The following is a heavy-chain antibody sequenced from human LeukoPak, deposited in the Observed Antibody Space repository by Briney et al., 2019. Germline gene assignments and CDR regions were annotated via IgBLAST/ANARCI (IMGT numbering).Heavy chain of an antibody. D-gene: IGHD2-2*01. Sequence: GGSLRLSCAASGFTFSDYYTSWIRQAPGKGLEWVSYISSSGSTIYYADSVKGRFTISRDSAKNSLYLQMNSLRAEDTAVYYCARVGDCSSSSCFWEYYFDYWGQGTLVTVSS. CDR3: ARVGDCSSSSCFWEYYFDY. V-gene: IGHV3-11*01. CDR1: GFTFSDYY. J-gene: IGHJ4*02. CDR2: ISSSGSTI.